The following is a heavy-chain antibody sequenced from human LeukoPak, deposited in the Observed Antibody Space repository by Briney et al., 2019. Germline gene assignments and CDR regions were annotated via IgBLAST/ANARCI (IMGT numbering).Heavy chain of an antibody. V-gene: IGHV3-66*02. D-gene: IGHD3-10*01. CDR1: GFTVSSSY. CDR3: ARGEYYYYYYLDV. Sequence: GGSLRLSCAASGFTVSSSYMSWVRQAPGKGLEWVSVIYISGSTYYADSAKGRFTISRDNSKNTLYLQMNSLRAEDTAVYYCARGEYYYYYYLDVWGKGTTVTVSS. J-gene: IGHJ6*03. CDR2: IYISGST.